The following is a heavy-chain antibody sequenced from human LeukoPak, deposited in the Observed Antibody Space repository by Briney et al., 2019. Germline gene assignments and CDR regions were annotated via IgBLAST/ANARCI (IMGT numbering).Heavy chain of an antibody. CDR1: EFSFSSYW. CDR3: VRGYSGSYRFDC. V-gene: IGHV3-74*01. D-gene: IGHD1-26*01. J-gene: IGHJ4*02. CDR2: INSDGSTT. Sequence: GGSLRLSCAASEFSFSSYWMHWVRQAPGKGLVWVSRINSDGSTTTYADSVKGRFTISRDNAKNTLYLRMNSLRAEDTAVYYCVRGYSGSYRFDCWGQGTLVTVSS.